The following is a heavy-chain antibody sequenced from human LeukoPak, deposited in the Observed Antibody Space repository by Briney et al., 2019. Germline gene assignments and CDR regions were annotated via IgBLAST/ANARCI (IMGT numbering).Heavy chain of an antibody. CDR1: GFTFSSYG. CDR3: AKGWAGRFDP. J-gene: IGHJ5*02. V-gene: IGHV3-30*18. CDR2: ISYDGSNK. Sequence: GGSLRLSCAASGFTFSSYGMHWVRQAPGKGLEWEAVISYDGSNKYYADSVKGRFTISRDNSKNTLYLQMNSLRAEDTAVYYCAKGWAGRFDPWGQGTLVTVSS. D-gene: IGHD3-10*01.